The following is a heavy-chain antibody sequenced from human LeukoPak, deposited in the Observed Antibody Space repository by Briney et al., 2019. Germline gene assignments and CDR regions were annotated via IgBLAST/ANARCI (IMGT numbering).Heavy chain of an antibody. Sequence: GGSLRLSCAASGFTFSSYGMHWVRQAPGKGLEWVAFIRYDGSNKYYADSVKGRFTISRDNSKNTLYLQMNSLRPEDTAVYYCARVYYGSGSLYYYYYYMDVWGKGTTVTISS. D-gene: IGHD3-10*01. V-gene: IGHV3-30*02. CDR1: GFTFSSYG. CDR3: ARVYYGSGSLYYYYYYMDV. J-gene: IGHJ6*03. CDR2: IRYDGSNK.